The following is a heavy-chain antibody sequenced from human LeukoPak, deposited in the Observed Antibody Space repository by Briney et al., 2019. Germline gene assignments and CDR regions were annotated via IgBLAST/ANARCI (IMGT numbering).Heavy chain of an antibody. CDR2: IYYSGSP. V-gene: IGHV4-39*01. CDR1: GGPISSTSYY. D-gene: IGHD5-24*01. Sequence: ETLSLTRTVSGGPISSTSYYRGWIRQTPGKGLEWIGSIYYSGSPYYNPSLKRRATISVDTSKNHLSLTQSPVTAGNTALYYCARHTSMATRTNWFDPWGQGTLVTVSS. CDR3: ARHTSMATRTNWFDP. J-gene: IGHJ5*02.